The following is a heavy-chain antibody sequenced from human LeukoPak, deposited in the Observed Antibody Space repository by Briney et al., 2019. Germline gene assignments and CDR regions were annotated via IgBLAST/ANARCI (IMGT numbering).Heavy chain of an antibody. CDR1: GFTFNNYA. CDR3: APGGWNDPFDY. CDR2: ISISGDGT. J-gene: IGHJ4*02. D-gene: IGHD1-1*01. Sequence: GGSLRLSCAGSGFTFNNYAMSWVRQTPRKGLEWVSTISISGDGTYYADPVKGRFTMSRDKSKNTVYLQMSSLRAEDTAVYYCAPGGWNDPFDYWGQGTLVTVSS. V-gene: IGHV3-23*01.